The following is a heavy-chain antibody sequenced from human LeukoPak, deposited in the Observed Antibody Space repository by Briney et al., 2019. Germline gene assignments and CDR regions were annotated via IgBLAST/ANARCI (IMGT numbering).Heavy chain of an antibody. CDR1: GFTFSSYA. Sequence: AGGSLRLSCAASGFTFSSYAMRWVRQAPGKGLEWVAVISYDGSNKYYADSVKGRFTISRDNSKNTLYLQMNSLRAEDTAVYYCARDPPARYYYYYGMDVWGQGTTVTVSS. CDR3: ARDPPARYYYYYGMDV. V-gene: IGHV3-30-3*01. J-gene: IGHJ6*02. CDR2: ISYDGSNK. D-gene: IGHD6-6*01.